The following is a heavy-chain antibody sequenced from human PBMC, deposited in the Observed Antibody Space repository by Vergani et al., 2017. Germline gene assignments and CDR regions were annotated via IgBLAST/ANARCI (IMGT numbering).Heavy chain of an antibody. CDR3: AREAAAFTHGMDV. CDR1: GFTFSSYW. J-gene: IGHJ6*02. V-gene: IGHV3-74*01. Sequence: EVQLVESGGGLVQPGGSLRLSCAASGFTFSSYWMHWVRQAPGKGLVWVSIINSDGSSTSYADSVKGRFTISRDNAKNTLYLQMNSLRAEDTAVYYCAREAAAFTHGMDVWGQGTTVTVSS. D-gene: IGHD3-3*02. CDR2: INSDGSST.